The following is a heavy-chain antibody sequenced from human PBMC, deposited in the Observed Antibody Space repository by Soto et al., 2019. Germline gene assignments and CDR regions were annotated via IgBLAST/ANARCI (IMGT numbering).Heavy chain of an antibody. J-gene: IGHJ4*02. D-gene: IGHD1-26*01. Sequence: PSETLSLTCTVSGGSVSSGSYYWSWIRQPPGKGLEWIGYIYYSGSTNYNPPLKSRVTISVDTSKNQFSLKLSSVTAADTAVYYCARSRSGSYYDDYWGQGTLVTVSS. CDR2: IYYSGST. CDR3: ARSRSGSYYDDY. CDR1: GGSVSSGSYY. V-gene: IGHV4-61*01.